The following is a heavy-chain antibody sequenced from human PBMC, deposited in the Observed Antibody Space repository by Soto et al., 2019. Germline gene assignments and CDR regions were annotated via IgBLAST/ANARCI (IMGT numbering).Heavy chain of an antibody. CDR1: GGTFSSYA. Sequence: QVQLVQSGAEVKKPGSSVKVSCKASGGTFSSYAISWVRQAPGQGLEWMGGIIPIFGTANYAQKFQGRVTITADESTSTAYMELSSLRSEDTAVYYWARDEMFGEFGHYYGMDVWGQGTTVTVSS. V-gene: IGHV1-69*12. CDR2: IIPIFGTA. D-gene: IGHD3-10*02. J-gene: IGHJ6*02. CDR3: ARDEMFGEFGHYYGMDV.